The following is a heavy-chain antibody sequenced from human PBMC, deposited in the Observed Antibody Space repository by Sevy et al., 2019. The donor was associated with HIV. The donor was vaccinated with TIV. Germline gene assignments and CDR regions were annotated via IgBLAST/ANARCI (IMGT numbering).Heavy chain of an antibody. CDR2: IKQDGSEK. J-gene: IGHJ6*02. Sequence: GGSLRLSCAASGFTFSSYWMSWVRQAPGKGLEWVAHIKQDGSEKYYVDSVKGRFTISRDNAKNSLYLQMNSLRAEDTAVYYCAREQGSLGYYYYYYGMDVWGQGTTVTVSS. CDR3: AREQGSLGYYYYYYGMDV. CDR1: GFTFSSYW. V-gene: IGHV3-7*01.